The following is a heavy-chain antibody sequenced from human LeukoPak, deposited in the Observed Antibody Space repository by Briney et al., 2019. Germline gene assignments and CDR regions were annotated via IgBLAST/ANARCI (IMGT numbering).Heavy chain of an antibody. Sequence: GGSLRLSCAASGFTFSAYWMHWVRQDPGKGLVWVSRINSDGSSTSYADSVKGRFTISRDNAKNTLYLQMNSLRAEDTAVYYCARGEGWHCSGSDCFTHWFDPWGQGALVTVSS. D-gene: IGHD2-2*02. CDR1: GFTFSAYW. CDR2: INSDGSST. J-gene: IGHJ5*02. CDR3: ARGEGWHCSGSDCFTHWFDP. V-gene: IGHV3-74*01.